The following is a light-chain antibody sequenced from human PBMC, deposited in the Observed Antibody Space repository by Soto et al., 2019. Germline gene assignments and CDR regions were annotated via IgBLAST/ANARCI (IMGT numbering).Light chain of an antibody. Sequence: IQLTQSPSSLSASVGDRVTITCRASQGITSYLAWYQQRPGKAPGLLIYSASTLQSGVPSRFSGSGYWTDFSLTISNLQPEDFATYSCPQLYSHPLTFGGGTKVEIK. V-gene: IGKV1-9*01. J-gene: IGKJ4*01. CDR3: PQLYSHPLT. CDR1: QGITSY. CDR2: SAS.